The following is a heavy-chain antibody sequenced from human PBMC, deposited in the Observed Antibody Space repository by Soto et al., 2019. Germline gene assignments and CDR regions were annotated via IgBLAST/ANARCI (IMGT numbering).Heavy chain of an antibody. Sequence: GGSLRLSCAASGFTFSSYWMTWVRQAPGKGLEWVANIKQDGSEKYYVDSVKGRFTISRDNAKNSLYLQMNSLRAEDTAVYYCARDLLWFGEGYFDLWGRGRLVTVSS. V-gene: IGHV3-7*01. J-gene: IGHJ2*01. CDR3: ARDLLWFGEGYFDL. CDR2: IKQDGSEK. CDR1: GFTFSSYW. D-gene: IGHD3-10*01.